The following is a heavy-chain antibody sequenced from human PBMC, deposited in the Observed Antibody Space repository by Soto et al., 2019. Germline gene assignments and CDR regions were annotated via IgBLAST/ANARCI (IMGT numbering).Heavy chain of an antibody. V-gene: IGHV1-69*13. D-gene: IGHD6-13*01. CDR2: IIPIFGTA. J-gene: IGHJ6*02. CDR3: ASDDPGIAAAGTNYYYGMDV. CDR1: GGTFSSYA. Sequence: SVKVSCKASGGTFSSYAISWVRRAPGQGLEWMGGIIPIFGTANYAQKFQGRVTITADESTSTAYMELSSLRSEDTAVYYCASDDPGIAAAGTNYYYGMDVWGQGTTVTVSS.